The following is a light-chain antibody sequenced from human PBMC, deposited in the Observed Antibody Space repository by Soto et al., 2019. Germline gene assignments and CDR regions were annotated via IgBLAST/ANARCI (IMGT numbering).Light chain of an antibody. V-gene: IGLV2-14*03. CDR2: DVS. Sequence: QSVLTQPASVSGSPGQSITISCTGTSSDVGAYNYVSWYQHHPGKAPKLMIYDVSNRPSGVSNRFSGSKSGKTTSLTFSGLQAEDEADYYCSSYTSSSTPYVFGTGTKVTV. J-gene: IGLJ1*01. CDR3: SSYTSSSTPYV. CDR1: SSDVGAYNY.